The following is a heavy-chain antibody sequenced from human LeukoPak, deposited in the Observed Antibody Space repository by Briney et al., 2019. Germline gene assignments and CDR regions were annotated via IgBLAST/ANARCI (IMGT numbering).Heavy chain of an antibody. CDR1: GFTFSSNG. Sequence: GRSLRLSCAASGFTFSSNGMHWVRQAPGKGLEWVALISYDGRNKYYADSVKGRFTISRDNSKNTLYLQMNSLRPEDTAVYYCAKEMTTVTTAYDYWGQGTLVTVSS. V-gene: IGHV3-30*18. D-gene: IGHD4-17*01. J-gene: IGHJ4*02. CDR2: ISYDGRNK. CDR3: AKEMTTVTTAYDY.